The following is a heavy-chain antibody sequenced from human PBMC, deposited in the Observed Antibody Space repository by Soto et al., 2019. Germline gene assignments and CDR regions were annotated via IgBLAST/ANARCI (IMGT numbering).Heavy chain of an antibody. D-gene: IGHD3-10*01. V-gene: IGHV1-69*12. J-gene: IGHJ4*02. CDR2: IIPIFGTA. Sequence: QVQLVQSGAEVKKPGSSVKVSCKASGGTFSSYAISWVRQAPGQGLEWMGGIIPIFGTANYAQKFQGRVTITADESTSTAYMELSSLTSEDTAVYFCARAYGSGSYIRHCLDYWGQGTLVTVSS. CDR1: GGTFSSYA. CDR3: ARAYGSGSYIRHCLDY.